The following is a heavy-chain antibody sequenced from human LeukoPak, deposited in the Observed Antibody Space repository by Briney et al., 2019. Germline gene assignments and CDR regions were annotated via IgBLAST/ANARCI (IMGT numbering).Heavy chain of an antibody. CDR1: GGSFSGYY. CDR3: ARGAYYYVSRGRIVYYFDY. Sequence: SSETLSLTCAVYGGSFSGYYWSWIRQPPGKGLEWIGEIYHSGSTNYNPSLKSRVTISVDKSKNQFSLKLSSVTAADTAVYYCARGAYYYVSRGRIVYYFDYWGQGTLVTVSS. CDR2: IYHSGST. V-gene: IGHV4-34*01. D-gene: IGHD3-10*02. J-gene: IGHJ4*02.